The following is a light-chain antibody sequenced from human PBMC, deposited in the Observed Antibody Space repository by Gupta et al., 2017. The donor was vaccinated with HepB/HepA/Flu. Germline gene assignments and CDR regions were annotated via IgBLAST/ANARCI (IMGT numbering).Light chain of an antibody. CDR2: NTS. CDR1: QSITCC. V-gene: IGKV1-39*01. Sequence: DIQLTQSPSSLSVSVGDRVTITCRSSQSITCCFNWYQQKPGKAPKLLIYNTSYLHNGVPSRFSGGGCGTDFTLTISRLQPEDVATYYCQQTYSLVSFGPGTKVDL. J-gene: IGKJ3*01. CDR3: QQTYSLVS.